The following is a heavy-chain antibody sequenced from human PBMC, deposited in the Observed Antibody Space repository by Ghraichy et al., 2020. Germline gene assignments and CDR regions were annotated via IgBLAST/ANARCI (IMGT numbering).Heavy chain of an antibody. V-gene: IGHV3-48*02. CDR1: GFTFSSYS. CDR2: ISSSSTTI. D-gene: IGHD1-7*01. J-gene: IGHJ4*02. CDR3: ARDLVLTGTLWH. Sequence: LSLTCAASGFTFSSYSMNWVRQAPGKGLEWVSYISSSSTTIYYADSVKGRFTISSDNAKNSLFLQMNSLRDEDTAVYYFARDLVLTGTLWHWGQGTLDTVP.